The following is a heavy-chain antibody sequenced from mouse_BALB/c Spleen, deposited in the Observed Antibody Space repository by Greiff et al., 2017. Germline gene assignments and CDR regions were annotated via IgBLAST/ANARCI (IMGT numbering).Heavy chain of an antibody. Sequence: EVQGVESGGGLVQPGGSLKLSCAASGFTFSSYTMSWVRQTPEKRLEWVAYISNGGGSTYYPDSVKGRFTISRDNARNILYLQMSSLRSEDTAMYYCARGFRITTAVGEFAYWGQGTLVTVSA. CDR3: ARGFRITTAVGEFAY. V-gene: IGHV5-12-2*01. CDR2: ISNGGGST. J-gene: IGHJ3*01. CDR1: GFTFSSYT. D-gene: IGHD1-1*01.